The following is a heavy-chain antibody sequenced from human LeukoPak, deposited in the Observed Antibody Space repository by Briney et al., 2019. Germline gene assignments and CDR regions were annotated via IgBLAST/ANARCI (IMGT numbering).Heavy chain of an antibody. V-gene: IGHV4-4*02. J-gene: IGHJ3*02. Sequence: SETLSLTCAVSGDSISSTNWWSWVRQPPGKGLEWIGEVYHSGSFNHNPSLKSRVTISVGKSKTQFSLKLSSVTAADTAMYYCARQRITMNRAFDIWGQGTMVTVSS. CDR2: VYHSGSF. CDR3: ARQRITMNRAFDI. CDR1: GDSISSTNW. D-gene: IGHD3-22*01.